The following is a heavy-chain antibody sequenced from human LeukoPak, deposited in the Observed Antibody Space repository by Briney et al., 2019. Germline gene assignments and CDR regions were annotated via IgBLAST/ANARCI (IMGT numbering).Heavy chain of an antibody. J-gene: IGHJ6*03. CDR1: GYTFTNSG. D-gene: IGHD2-21*01. CDR2: INIYNGDT. Sequence: ASVTVSCKASGYTFTNSGISWVRHAHGQGPEWMGWINIYNGDTTYAQSLQDRGATTTDKSESTAYMELRSVSSGDTAVFYCATDPGGGDYVDVWGKGTTVLVSS. CDR3: ATDPGGGDYVDV. V-gene: IGHV1-18*01.